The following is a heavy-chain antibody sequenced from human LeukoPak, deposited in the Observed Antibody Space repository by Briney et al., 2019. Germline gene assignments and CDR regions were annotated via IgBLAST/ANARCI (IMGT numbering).Heavy chain of an antibody. CDR2: MNPNSGNT. D-gene: IGHD3-3*01. CDR1: GYTFTSYD. V-gene: IGHV1-8*01. Sequence: ASVKVSCKASGYTFTSYDINWVRQATGQGLEWMGWMNPNSGNTGYAQKFQGRVTMPRNTSISTAYMELSSLRSEDTAVYYCARGRSHDFWSGYYFWGQGTLVTVSS. CDR3: ARGRSHDFWSGYYF. J-gene: IGHJ4*02.